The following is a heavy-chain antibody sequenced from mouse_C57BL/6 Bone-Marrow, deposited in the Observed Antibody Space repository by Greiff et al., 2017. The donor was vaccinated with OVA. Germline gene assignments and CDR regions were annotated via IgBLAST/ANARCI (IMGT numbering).Heavy chain of an antibody. CDR3: ARPYYYGSSHPLDY. CDR1: GYTFTSYW. V-gene: IGHV1-82*01. CDR2: IYPGDGDT. Sequence: VQLQQPGAELVMPGASVKLSCKASGYTFTSYWMHWVKQRPGKGLEWIGRIYPGDGDTNYNGKFKGKATLTADKSSSTAYMQLSSLTSEDSAVYFCARPYYYGSSHPLDYWGQGTTLTVSS. J-gene: IGHJ2*01. D-gene: IGHD1-1*01.